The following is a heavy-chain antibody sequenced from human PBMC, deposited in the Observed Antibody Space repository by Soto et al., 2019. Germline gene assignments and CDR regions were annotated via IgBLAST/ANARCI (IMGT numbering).Heavy chain of an antibody. V-gene: IGHV1-8*01. CDR3: ARRPKLYCSGGSCYAYYYYMDV. CDR2: MNPNSGNT. CDR1: GYTFTSYD. D-gene: IGHD2-15*01. J-gene: IGHJ6*03. Sequence: ASVKVSCKASGYTFTSYDINWVRQATGQGLEWMGWMNPNSGNTGYAQKFQGRVTMTRNTSISTAYMELSSLRSEDTALYYCARRPKLYCSGGSCYAYYYYMDVWGKGTTVTVSS.